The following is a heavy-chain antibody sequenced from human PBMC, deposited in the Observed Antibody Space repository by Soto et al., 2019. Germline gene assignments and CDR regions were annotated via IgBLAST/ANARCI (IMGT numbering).Heavy chain of an antibody. CDR3: ARDTVSWEAIVVVVAAKGAFDI. Sequence: GGPLRVSCAASGFTFSSYWMSWVRQAPGKGLEWVANIKQDGSEKYYVDSVKGRFTISRDNAKNSLYLQMNSLRAEDTAVYYCARDTVSWEAIVVVVAAKGAFDIWGQGTMVTVSS. CDR2: IKQDGSEK. CDR1: GFTFSSYW. J-gene: IGHJ3*02. V-gene: IGHV3-7*01. D-gene: IGHD2-15*01.